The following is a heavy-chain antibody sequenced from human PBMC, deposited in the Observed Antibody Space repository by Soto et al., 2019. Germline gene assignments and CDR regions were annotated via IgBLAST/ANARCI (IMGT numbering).Heavy chain of an antibody. CDR3: ARDFGSYPYYFDY. CDR2: ISGGT. V-gene: IGHV3-23*01. D-gene: IGHD1-26*01. Sequence: WVRQAPGKGLEWVSAISGGTYYADSVKGRFTISRDNSKNTLYLRMNSLRAEDTALYYCARDFGSYPYYFDYWGQGTLVTVSS. J-gene: IGHJ4*02.